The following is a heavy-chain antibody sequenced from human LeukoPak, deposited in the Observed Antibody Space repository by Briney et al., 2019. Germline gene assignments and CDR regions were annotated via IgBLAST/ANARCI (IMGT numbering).Heavy chain of an antibody. J-gene: IGHJ4*02. CDR1: GGSISSYY. CDR2: IYYSGST. CDR3: ARHVGNSGSGSYLTYFDY. V-gene: IGHV4-59*08. Sequence: LSETLSLTCTVSGGSISSYYWSWIRQPPGKGLEWIGHIYYSGSTHYNPSLKSRVTISVDTSKNQFSLKLSSVTAADTAVYYCARHVGNSGSGSYLTYFDYWGQGTLVTVSS. D-gene: IGHD3-10*01.